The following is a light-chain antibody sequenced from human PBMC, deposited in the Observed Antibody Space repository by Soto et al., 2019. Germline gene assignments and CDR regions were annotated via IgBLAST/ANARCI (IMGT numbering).Light chain of an antibody. J-gene: IGLJ2*01. CDR3: QAWDSSTEDVV. CDR2: QDS. V-gene: IGLV3-1*01. CDR1: KLGDKY. Sequence: SYELTQPPSVSVSPGQTASITCSGDKLGDKYACWYQQKPGQSPVLVIYQDSKRPSGIPERFSGSNSGNTATLTISGTQAMDEADYYCQAWDSSTEDVVFSGGTKLTVL.